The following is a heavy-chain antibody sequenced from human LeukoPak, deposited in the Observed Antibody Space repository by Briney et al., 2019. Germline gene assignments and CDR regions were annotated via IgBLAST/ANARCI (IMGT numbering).Heavy chain of an antibody. CDR3: ARVSENAPFDY. Sequence: PSETLSLTCAVYGGSFSGYYWSWIRQPPGKGLEWIGEINHSGSTNCNPSLKSRVTISVDTSKNQFSLKLSSVTAADTAVYYCARVSENAPFDYWGQGTLVTVSS. CDR2: INHSGST. V-gene: IGHV4-34*01. J-gene: IGHJ4*02. CDR1: GGSFSGYY.